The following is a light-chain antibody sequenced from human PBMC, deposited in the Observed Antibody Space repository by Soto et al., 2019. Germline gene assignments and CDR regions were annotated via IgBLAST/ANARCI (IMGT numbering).Light chain of an antibody. Sequence: EIVLTQSPATLSLSPGERATLSCRASQTISSYLAWYQQKPGQAPRLLIYDASDRATGVPARFSGGGSGTDFTLTISSLEPEDFATYYCQQSYSTPLTFGGGTKVEIK. J-gene: IGKJ4*01. CDR3: QQSYSTPLT. CDR1: QTISSY. V-gene: IGKV3-11*01. CDR2: DAS.